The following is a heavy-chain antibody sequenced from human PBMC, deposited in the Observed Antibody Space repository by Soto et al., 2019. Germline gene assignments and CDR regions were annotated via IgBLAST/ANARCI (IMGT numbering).Heavy chain of an antibody. V-gene: IGHV3-23*01. Sequence: EVQLLESGGGLVQPGGSLRLSCAASGFSFNSYAMSWVRQAPGKGLEWVSPISGSGDSTYYADSVKGRFTISRDNSTNTLYLQMNSLRAEDTAVYYCAKGWPAANFDAFDIWGQGTTVTVSS. D-gene: IGHD6-13*01. J-gene: IGHJ3*02. CDR3: AKGWPAANFDAFDI. CDR2: ISGSGDST. CDR1: GFSFNSYA.